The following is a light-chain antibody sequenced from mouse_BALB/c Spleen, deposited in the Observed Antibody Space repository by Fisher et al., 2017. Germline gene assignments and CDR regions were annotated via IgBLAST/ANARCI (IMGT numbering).Light chain of an antibody. CDR3: QQWSSYPLT. V-gene: IGKV4-57-1*01. Sequence: DIVITQSTAILSASPGEKVTMTCRASSSVSSGYLHWYQQKSGASPKLWIYSTSNLASGVPARFSGSGSGNSYSLTISSMEAEDVATYYCQQWSSYPLTFGAGTKLELK. J-gene: IGKJ5*01. CDR1: SSVSSGY. CDR2: STS.